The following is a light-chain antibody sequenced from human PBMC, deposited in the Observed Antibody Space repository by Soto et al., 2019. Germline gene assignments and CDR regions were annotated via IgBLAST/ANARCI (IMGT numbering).Light chain of an antibody. Sequence: QSVLTQPPSASGSPEQSVTISCTGTSSDVGGYNYVSWYQQHPGKAPKLMIYEVSKRPSGVPDRFSGSKSGNTASLTVSGLQAEDEADYYCSSYAGSNNWVFGGGTQLTVL. CDR3: SSYAGSNNWV. CDR2: EVS. J-gene: IGLJ2*01. CDR1: SSDVGGYNY. V-gene: IGLV2-8*01.